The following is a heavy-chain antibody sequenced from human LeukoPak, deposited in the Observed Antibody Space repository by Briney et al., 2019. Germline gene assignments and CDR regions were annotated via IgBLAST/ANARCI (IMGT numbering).Heavy chain of an antibody. CDR3: ARDLSGN. Sequence: SETLSLTCTVPGYSISSGYYWGWIRQPPGKGLEWIGSIYHSGSTYYNPSLKSRVTISVDTSKNQFSLKLSSVTAADTAVYYCARDLSGNWGQGTLVTVSS. CDR1: GYSISSGYY. J-gene: IGHJ4*02. V-gene: IGHV4-38-2*02. D-gene: IGHD3-10*01. CDR2: IYHSGST.